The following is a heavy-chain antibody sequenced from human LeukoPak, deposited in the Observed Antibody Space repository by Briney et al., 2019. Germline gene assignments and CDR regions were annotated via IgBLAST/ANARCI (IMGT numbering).Heavy chain of an antibody. CDR1: GYTFTGYY. D-gene: IGHD6-19*01. CDR3: ARPYSSGWYWIDY. CDR2: INPNSGGT. Sequence: ASVKVSCKASGYTFTGYYMHWVRQAPGQGLEWMGWINPNSGGTNYAQKFQGWVTMTRDTSISTAYMELSRLRSDDTAVYYCARPYSSGWYWIDYWGQGTLVTVSS. J-gene: IGHJ4*02. V-gene: IGHV1-2*04.